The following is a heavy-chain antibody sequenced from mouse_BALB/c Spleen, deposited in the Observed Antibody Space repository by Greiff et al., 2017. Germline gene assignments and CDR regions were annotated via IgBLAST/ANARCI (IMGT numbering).Heavy chain of an antibody. D-gene: IGHD1-1*01. J-gene: IGHJ3*01. V-gene: IGHV3-2*02. CDR1: GYSITSDYA. CDR2: ISHSGST. CDR3: ARKDYGSSSFAY. Sequence: EVKLMESGPGLVKPSQSLSLTCTVTGYSITSDYAWNWIRQFPGNKLEWMGYISHSGSTSYNPSLKSRISITRDTSKNQFFLQLNSVTTEDTATYYCARKDYGSSSFAYWGQGTLVTVSA.